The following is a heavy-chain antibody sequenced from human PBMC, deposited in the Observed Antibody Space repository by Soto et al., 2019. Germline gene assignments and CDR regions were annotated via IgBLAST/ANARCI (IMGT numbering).Heavy chain of an antibody. Sequence: SETLSLTCAVHGGSFSGYYWDWIRQPPGKGLEWIGEVNHGGASNYNPSLKSRAIISVDTSKNQFSLKLTSVTAADTAVYYCARDKITGLFDYGGQGTLVPSPQ. CDR3: ARDKITGLFDY. J-gene: IGHJ4*02. CDR1: GGSFSGYY. V-gene: IGHV4-34*01. D-gene: IGHD2-8*02. CDR2: VNHGGAS.